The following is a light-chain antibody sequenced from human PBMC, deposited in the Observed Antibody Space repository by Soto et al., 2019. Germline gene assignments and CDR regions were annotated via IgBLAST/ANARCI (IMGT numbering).Light chain of an antibody. Sequence: ENVLTQSPGTLSVSPGERVTLSCRARQSISNTYLAWYQKKPGQAPRLLLYGSFNRATGITDRFSGSGSGTDFTLTISRLEPEDCAFYYCQQYGSSSFAFGPGTKVEIK. CDR2: GSF. CDR3: QQYGSSSFA. CDR1: QSISNTY. V-gene: IGKV3-20*01. J-gene: IGKJ3*01.